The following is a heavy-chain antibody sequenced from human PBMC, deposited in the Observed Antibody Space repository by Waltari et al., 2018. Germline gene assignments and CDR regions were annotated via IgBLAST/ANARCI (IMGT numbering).Heavy chain of an antibody. CDR1: GFTFSSYS. CDR3: AREAYSSSWFFDL. D-gene: IGHD6-13*01. J-gene: IGHJ3*01. Sequence: EAQLVESGGGLVQPGGSLRLSCAASGFTFSSYSMNWVRQAPGKGLEVISYIIGNSSSIYYADSVRGRFTISRDNAKNSLYLQMNSLRAEDTAVYYCAREAYSSSWFFDLWGQGTVVTVSS. CDR2: IIGNSSSI. V-gene: IGHV3-48*04.